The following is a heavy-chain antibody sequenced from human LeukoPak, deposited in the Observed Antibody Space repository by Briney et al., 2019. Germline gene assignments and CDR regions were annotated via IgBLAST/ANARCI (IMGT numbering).Heavy chain of an antibody. Sequence: GGSLRLSCAASGFTFSSYAMSWVRPAPGKGLEWVSAISGSGGSTYYADSVKGRFTISRDNSKNTLYLQMSSLRAEDTAVYYCAKGVAQPLLYNLYYFDYWGQGTLVTVSS. CDR2: ISGSGGST. V-gene: IGHV3-23*01. CDR3: AKGVAQPLLYNLYYFDY. CDR1: GFTFSSYA. D-gene: IGHD2-2*02. J-gene: IGHJ4*02.